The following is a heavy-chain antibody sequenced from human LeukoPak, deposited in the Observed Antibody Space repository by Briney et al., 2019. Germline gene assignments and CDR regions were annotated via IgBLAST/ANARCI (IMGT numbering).Heavy chain of an antibody. D-gene: IGHD4-11*01. CDR1: GGSISSYY. Sequence: SETLSLTCTVPGGSISSYYWSWIRQPPGKGLEWIGYIYTSGSTNYNPSLKSRVTISVDTSKNQFSLKLSSVTAADTAVYYCARGATTVTSWGQGTLVTVSS. V-gene: IGHV4-4*09. CDR2: IYTSGST. J-gene: IGHJ4*02. CDR3: ARGATTVTS.